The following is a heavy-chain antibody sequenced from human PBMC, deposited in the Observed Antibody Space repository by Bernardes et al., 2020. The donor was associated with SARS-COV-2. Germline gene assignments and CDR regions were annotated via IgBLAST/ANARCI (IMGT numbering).Heavy chain of an antibody. V-gene: IGHV3-21*01. Sequence: GGSLRLSCEASGFSLNDYTVNWVRQAPGKGLEWVSSISSSSSYLYYVDSVRGRFTISRDSTKNLVYLQMNSLRAEDSAIYSCARGAHYDFWSGYPYLHYYYYMDVWGKGTTVTVS. CDR1: GFSLNDYT. CDR2: ISSSSSYL. CDR3: ARGAHYDFWSGYPYLHYYYYMDV. J-gene: IGHJ6*03. D-gene: IGHD3-3*01.